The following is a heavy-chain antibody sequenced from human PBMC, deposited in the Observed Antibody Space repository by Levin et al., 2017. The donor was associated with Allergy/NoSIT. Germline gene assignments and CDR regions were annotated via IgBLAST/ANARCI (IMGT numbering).Heavy chain of an antibody. CDR2: VSGSGDDT. CDR1: GFTFNNYG. D-gene: IGHD1-26*01. V-gene: IGHV3-23*01. CDR3: ARGWGSVSYYSTH. J-gene: IGHJ4*02. Sequence: ASETLSLTCAASGFTFNNYGMNWVRQAPGKGLEWISVVSGSGDDTHYAESVKGRFTISRDNSENTLYLQMNSLRDEDTAIYYCARGWGSVSYYSTHWGQGTLVTVSS.